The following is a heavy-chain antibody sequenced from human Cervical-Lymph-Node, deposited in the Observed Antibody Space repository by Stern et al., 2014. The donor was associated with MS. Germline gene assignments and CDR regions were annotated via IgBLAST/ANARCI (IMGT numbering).Heavy chain of an antibody. J-gene: IGHJ4*02. CDR1: GYTFTSYW. Sequence: VQLVQSGPEVKRPGESLKISCPASGYTFTSYWIGWVRQMPGKGLEWIAIIFPGGSDIRYSPSCQGQVTISADKSSSTAYLQWNNLKASDTAIYYCARQRYFDYWGQGTLVTVSS. CDR3: ARQRYFDY. V-gene: IGHV5-51*01. CDR2: IFPGGSDI.